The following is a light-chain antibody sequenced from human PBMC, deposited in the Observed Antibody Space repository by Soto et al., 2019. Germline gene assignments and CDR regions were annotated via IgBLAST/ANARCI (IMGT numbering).Light chain of an antibody. J-gene: IGKJ1*01. CDR3: QQYNSYSS. CDR2: AAS. CDR1: QSISNH. Sequence: DIQMTQSPSSLSSSVEDIFIITCRASQSISNHLNWYQQKPGKAPKLLIFAASSLQSGVPSRFSGSRSGPDFTLTISSLQPEDFATYYCQQYNSYSSFGQGTKVDIK. V-gene: IGKV1-39*01.